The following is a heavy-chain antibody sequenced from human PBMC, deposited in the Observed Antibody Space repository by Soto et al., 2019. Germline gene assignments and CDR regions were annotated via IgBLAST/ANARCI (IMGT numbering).Heavy chain of an antibody. J-gene: IGHJ4*02. CDR1: GFTFNTYG. V-gene: IGHV3-30*18. CDR3: ANCNYPQSD. CDR2: ISNDGSNK. Sequence: QVQLVESGGGVVQPGKSLRLSCAASGFTFNTYGMHWVRQAPGKGPEWVAVISNDGSNKYYADSVKGRFTISRDNSKNTLYLQMNSLRAEDPAVYYCANCNYPQSDWGQGTLVTVSS. D-gene: IGHD4-4*01.